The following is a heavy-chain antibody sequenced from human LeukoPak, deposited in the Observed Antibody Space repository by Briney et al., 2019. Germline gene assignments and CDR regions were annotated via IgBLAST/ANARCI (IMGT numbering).Heavy chain of an antibody. CDR3: ATDQRYAFDY. J-gene: IGHJ4*02. Sequence: ERSLRLSCAASGFTFSSYGMNWVRQAPGKGLEWISNIRTTAEGAKYAYYADSVKGRVTISRDDGKNTLYLHMNSLRDDDTAVYYCATDQRYAFDYWGQGTLVTVSS. CDR2: IRTTAEGAKYA. D-gene: IGHD3-9*01. V-gene: IGHV3-48*02. CDR1: GFTFSSYG.